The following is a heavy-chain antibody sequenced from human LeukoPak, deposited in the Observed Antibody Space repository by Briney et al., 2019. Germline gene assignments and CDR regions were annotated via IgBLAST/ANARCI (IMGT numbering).Heavy chain of an antibody. D-gene: IGHD2-2*02. CDR3: ARDPFYCSSTSCYTYWFDP. CDR2: IYTSGST. V-gene: IGHV4-4*07. Sequence: PSETLSLTCTVSGGSISSYYWSWIRQPAGKVLEWIGRIYTSGSTNYNPSLKSRVTMSVDTSKNQFSLKLSSVTAADTAVYYCARDPFYCSSTSCYTYWFDPWGQGTLVTVSS. CDR1: GGSISSYY. J-gene: IGHJ5*02.